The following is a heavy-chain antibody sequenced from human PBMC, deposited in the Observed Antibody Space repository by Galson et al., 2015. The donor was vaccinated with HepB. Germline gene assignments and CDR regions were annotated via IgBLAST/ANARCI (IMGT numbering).Heavy chain of an antibody. CDR2: IYSGDIGGST. D-gene: IGHD1-26*01. CDR1: GFTVSNNF. Sequence: SLRLSCAASGFTVSNNFMTWVRQAPGKGLEWVSVIYSGDIGGSTYYAGSVKGRFTISRDNSRNTVYLQMNSLRAEDTAMYYCARVTYFGGYSRAFDIWGQGTIITVSS. V-gene: IGHV3-53*01. J-gene: IGHJ3*02. CDR3: ARVTYFGGYSRAFDI.